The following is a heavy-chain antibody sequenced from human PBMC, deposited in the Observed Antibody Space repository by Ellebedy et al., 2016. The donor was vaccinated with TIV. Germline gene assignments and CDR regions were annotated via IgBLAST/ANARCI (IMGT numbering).Heavy chain of an antibody. CDR3: TRGFYEKFDP. V-gene: IGHV1-18*04. CDR2: ISGYNGDT. Sequence: ASVKVSCKASGYTFTKSGISWVRQAPGQGLEWMGWISGYNGDTNYAQKFQGRVTMTIETSTNTVYMELRNLSFDDTAVYYCTRGFYEKFDPWGQGTPVTVS. J-gene: IGHJ5*02. D-gene: IGHD5/OR15-5a*01. CDR1: GYTFTKSG.